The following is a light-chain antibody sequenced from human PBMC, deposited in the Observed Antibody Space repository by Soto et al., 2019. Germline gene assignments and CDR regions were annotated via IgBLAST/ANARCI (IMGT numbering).Light chain of an antibody. V-gene: IGLV2-14*02. CDR2: EGS. J-gene: IGLJ2*01. Sequence: QSALTQPASVSGSPGQSITMSCTGTSNDVGNYNLVSWYQQHPGKAPKLMIYEGSKRPSGVSSRFSGSKSVNTASLTISGLQAEDEADYHCSSYTTSNILLFGGGTKVTVL. CDR1: SNDVGNYNL. CDR3: SSYTTSNILL.